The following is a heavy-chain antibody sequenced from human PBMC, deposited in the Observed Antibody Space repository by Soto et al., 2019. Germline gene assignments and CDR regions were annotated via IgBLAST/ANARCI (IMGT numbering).Heavy chain of an antibody. V-gene: IGHV4-59*01. CDR1: GGSISSYY. CDR2: IYHSGST. D-gene: IGHD3-3*01. CDR3: ASFWLSDYHFDY. Sequence: PSETLSLTCIVSGGSISSYYWSWIRQPPGKGLEWIGYIYHSGSTHYNPSLKSRVTVSLDTSKNQFSLKLSSVTAADTAVFYCASFWLSDYHFDYWGQGTLVTVSS. J-gene: IGHJ4*02.